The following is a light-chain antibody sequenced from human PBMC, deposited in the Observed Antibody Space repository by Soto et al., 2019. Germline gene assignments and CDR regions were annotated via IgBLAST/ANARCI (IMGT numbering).Light chain of an antibody. CDR2: RAS. J-gene: IGKJ1*01. CDR1: QTIYSN. Sequence: IQMTQSPATLSVSPGERATLSCRASQTIYSNVAWYQQRPGQAPRLLIYRASARATGIPARFSGSGSGTEFTLTIGSLQSDDSAVYYCQQYQNLWTFGQGTKVEIK. CDR3: QQYQNLWT. V-gene: IGKV3-15*01.